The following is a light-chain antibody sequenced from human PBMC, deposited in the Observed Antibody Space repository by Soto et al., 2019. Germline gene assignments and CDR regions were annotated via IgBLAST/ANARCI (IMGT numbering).Light chain of an antibody. V-gene: IGKV1-39*01. J-gene: IGKJ2*01. CDR1: QTISTY. CDR3: HQSYNTFMYT. CDR2: SAS. Sequence: DIQMTQSPSSLSASIGDRVTITCRASQTISTYLSWYQQKPGKAPKLLIYSASTLQSGVPSRISGSGSGTNFTLTISSLQAEDFATYYCHQSYNTFMYTFGQGTKLEIK.